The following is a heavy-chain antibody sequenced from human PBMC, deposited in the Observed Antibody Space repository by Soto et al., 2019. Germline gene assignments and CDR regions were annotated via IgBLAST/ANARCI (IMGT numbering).Heavy chain of an antibody. CDR3: ARDRPLSRSSSWLPSFDY. J-gene: IGHJ4*02. Sequence: SETLSLTCAVYGGSFSGYYWTWIRQPPGTGLEWIGEINHSGSTNYNPSLKSRVTISVDTSKNQFSLKLSSVTAADTAVYYCARDRPLSRSSSWLPSFDYWGQGTLVTVSS. CDR1: GGSFSGYY. V-gene: IGHV4-34*01. D-gene: IGHD6-13*01. CDR2: INHSGST.